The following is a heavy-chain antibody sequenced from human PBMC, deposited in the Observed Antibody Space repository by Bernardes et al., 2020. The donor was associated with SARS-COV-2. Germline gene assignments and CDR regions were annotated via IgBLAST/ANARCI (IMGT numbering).Heavy chain of an antibody. V-gene: IGHV3-23*01. Sequence: GGSLRLSCAASRYTLNTYAMTWVRQAPGKGLEWVSAIGGSGVSTYYADSVKGRFTISRDASKNTVYLQMNGLRADDTALYYCAKAPSGRPYHYFAIWGQGTMVTVSS. J-gene: IGHJ3*02. D-gene: IGHD5-12*01. CDR2: IGGSGVST. CDR1: RYTLNTYA. CDR3: AKAPSGRPYHYFAI.